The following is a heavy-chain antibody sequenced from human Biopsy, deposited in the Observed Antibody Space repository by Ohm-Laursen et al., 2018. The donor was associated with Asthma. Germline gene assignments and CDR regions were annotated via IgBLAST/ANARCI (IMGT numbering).Heavy chain of an antibody. D-gene: IGHD3-10*01. CDR1: GYTFNSAG. CDR3: ARAVDYSHYYGIDV. Sequence: SSVKVSCKTSGYTFNSAGITWVRQAPGQGLEWMGWISVYNGNTKVAQKLQDRVTMVTDTSTSTAYMELRGLRSDDTAVYFCARAVDYSHYYGIDVWGQGTTVTVS. V-gene: IGHV1-18*01. J-gene: IGHJ6*02. CDR2: ISVYNGNT.